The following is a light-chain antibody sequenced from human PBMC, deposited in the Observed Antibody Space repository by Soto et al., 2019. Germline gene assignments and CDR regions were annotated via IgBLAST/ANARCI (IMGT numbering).Light chain of an antibody. CDR1: QNIRGF. J-gene: IGKJ4*01. V-gene: IGKV1-39*01. CDR3: KQIFSNYLT. Sequence: DSVITQYPLALSGSAREPGRTPSRGSQNIRGFLHWYQQKPGKAPKLLIYGTSNLESGVPSRFGGSGSGTDFTLTIGGLQLEDFATYYCKQIFSNYLTFGGGTKVDIK. CDR2: GTS.